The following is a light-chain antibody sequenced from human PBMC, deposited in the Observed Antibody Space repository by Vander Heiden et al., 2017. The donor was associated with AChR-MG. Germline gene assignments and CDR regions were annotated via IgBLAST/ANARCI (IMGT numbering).Light chain of an antibody. J-gene: IGLJ2*01. CDR3: QSYDSSLSVV. V-gene: IGLV1-40*01. CDR2: GNS. CDR1: NSNIGEDYD. Sequence: QSVLTQPPSVSGAPGQRVTISCTGSNSNIGEDYDVHWYQQRPGTARKLLIYGNSNRPTGVPDRFSGSKSGTTASLAITELQAEDEADYYCQSYDSSLSVVFGGGTKLTVL.